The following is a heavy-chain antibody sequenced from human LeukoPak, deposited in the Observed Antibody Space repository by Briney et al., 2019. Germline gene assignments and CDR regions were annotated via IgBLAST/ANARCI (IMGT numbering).Heavy chain of an antibody. CDR2: INHSGST. V-gene: IGHV4-34*01. CDR1: GGSFSGYY. CDR3: ARCVPRWLVKS. Sequence: PSETLSLTCAVYGGSFSGYYWSWIRQPPEKGLEWIGEINHSGSTNYNPSLKSRVTISVDTSKNQFSLKLSSVTAADTAVYYCARCVPRWLVKSWGQGTLVTVSS. D-gene: IGHD6-19*01. J-gene: IGHJ5*02.